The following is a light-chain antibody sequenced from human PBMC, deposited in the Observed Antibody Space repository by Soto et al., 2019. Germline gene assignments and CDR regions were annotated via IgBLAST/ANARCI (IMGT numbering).Light chain of an antibody. CDR3: QQLNSWPPT. CDR1: QGISSS. Sequence: DIQLTQSPSFLSASVGDRVTITCRASQGISSSLDWYQQKPGKAPELLIYVASTLQSGVPSRFSGSGSGTEFTLTISSLQPEDFATYYCQQLNSWPPTFGQGTKVEIK. CDR2: VAS. V-gene: IGKV1-9*01. J-gene: IGKJ1*01.